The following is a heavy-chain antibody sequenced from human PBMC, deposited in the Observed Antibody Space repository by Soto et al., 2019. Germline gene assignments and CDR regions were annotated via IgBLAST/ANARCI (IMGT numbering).Heavy chain of an antibody. CDR2: IYYTGKT. CDR3: ARGEYSSGWYVAYDY. J-gene: IGHJ4*02. CDR1: GDSVSSTLYY. V-gene: IGHV4-39*07. Sequence: ETLSLTCTVSGDSVSSTLYYWGWIRQPPGKGLEWLGSIYYTGKTYYNAALGSRVTISVDTSKHQFSLKLSSVTAADTAVYYCARGEYSSGWYVAYDYWGQGTLVTVSS. D-gene: IGHD6-19*01.